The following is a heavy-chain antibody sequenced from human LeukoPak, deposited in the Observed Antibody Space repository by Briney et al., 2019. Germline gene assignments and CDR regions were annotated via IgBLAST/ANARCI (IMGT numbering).Heavy chain of an antibody. D-gene: IGHD2-2*01. J-gene: IGHJ4*02. CDR1: GGSISSYY. CDR3: ARTYSTSSNFDY. Sequence: SETLSLTCTVSGGSISSYYWSWIRQPPGKGLEWIGYIYSSGSTNYNPSLKSRVTISVDTSKEQFSLKLSSVTAADTALYYYARTYSTSSNFDYWGQGTLVTVSS. V-gene: IGHV4-4*09. CDR2: IYSSGST.